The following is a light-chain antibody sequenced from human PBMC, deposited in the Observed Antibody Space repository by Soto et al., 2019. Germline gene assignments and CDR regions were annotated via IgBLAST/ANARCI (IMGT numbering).Light chain of an antibody. CDR3: QQYDSSLYT. V-gene: IGKV3-20*01. Sequence: EIVLTQSPGTLSLSPGERATLSCRASQSVSSPYFAWYQQKHGQTPRLLIYGASSRATGIPDRFSGSGSGTDFTLTISRLEPEDFAVYFCQQYDSSLYTFGQGTKLEIK. CDR1: QSVSSPY. J-gene: IGKJ2*01. CDR2: GAS.